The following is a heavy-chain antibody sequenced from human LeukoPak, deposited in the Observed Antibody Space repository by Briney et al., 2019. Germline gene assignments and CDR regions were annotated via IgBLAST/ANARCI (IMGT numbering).Heavy chain of an antibody. CDR2: ISSSSSTI. D-gene: IGHD6-19*01. Sequence: GGSLRLSCAASGFTFSSYGMHWVRQAPGKGLEWVSYISSSSSTIYYADSVKGRFTISRDNAKNSLYLQMNSLRAEDTAVYYCARGVSSGWYSVDYWGQGTLVTVSS. CDR3: ARGVSSGWYSVDY. V-gene: IGHV3-48*01. CDR1: GFTFSSYG. J-gene: IGHJ4*02.